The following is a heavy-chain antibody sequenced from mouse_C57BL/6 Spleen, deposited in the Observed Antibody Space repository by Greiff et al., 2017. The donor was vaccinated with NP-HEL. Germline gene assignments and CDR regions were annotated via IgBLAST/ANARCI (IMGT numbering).Heavy chain of an antibody. V-gene: IGHV3-6*01. Sequence: VQLKESGPGLVKPSQSLSLTCSVTGYSITSGYYWNWIRQFPGNKLEWMGYISYDGSNNYNPSLRNRISITRDTSKNQFFLKLNSVTTEDTATYYCARGLRRHYAMDYWGQGTSVTVSS. CDR2: ISYDGSN. CDR1: GYSITSGYY. D-gene: IGHD2-4*01. J-gene: IGHJ4*01. CDR3: ARGLRRHYAMDY.